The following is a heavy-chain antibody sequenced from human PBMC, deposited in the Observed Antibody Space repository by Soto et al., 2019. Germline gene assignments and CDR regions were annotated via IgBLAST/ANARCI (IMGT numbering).Heavy chain of an antibody. D-gene: IGHD3-16*01. V-gene: IGHV1-2*02. CDR2: INPNIGGT. Sequence: QVQLVQSGAEVKKPGASVKVSCKASGYIFTDNYLHWVRQAPGQGLEWMGWINPNIGGTNYAQKFQGRATMPMDTSISKVYMELSSLKSDDTAVFYCTGGGGGNFDYWGRGTLVTVSS. J-gene: IGHJ4*02. CDR3: TGGGGGNFDY. CDR1: GYIFTDNY.